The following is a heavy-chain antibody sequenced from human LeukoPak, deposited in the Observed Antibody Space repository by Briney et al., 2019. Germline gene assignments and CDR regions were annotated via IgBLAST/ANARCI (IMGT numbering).Heavy chain of an antibody. D-gene: IGHD2-2*02. Sequence: ASVKVSCKASGYTFTGYYMHWVRQAPGQGLEWMGWINPNSGGTNYAQKFQGRVTMTRGTSISTAYMELSRLRSDDTAVYYCARGGIVVVPAAIYFDYWGQGTLVTVSS. V-gene: IGHV1-2*02. J-gene: IGHJ4*02. CDR2: INPNSGGT. CDR3: ARGGIVVVPAAIYFDY. CDR1: GYTFTGYY.